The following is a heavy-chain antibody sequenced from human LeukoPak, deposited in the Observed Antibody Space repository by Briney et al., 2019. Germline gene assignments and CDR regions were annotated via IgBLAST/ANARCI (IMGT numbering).Heavy chain of an antibody. J-gene: IGHJ4*02. V-gene: IGHV3-23*01. Sequence: SGGSLRLSCAASGFTFSSYAMGWVRQAPGKGLEWVSAISGSGGSTYYADSVEGRFTISRDNSKNTLYLQMTSLRAEDTALYYCARTPNRFYDFWGQGTLVTVSS. CDR1: GFTFSSYA. CDR2: ISGSGGST. CDR3: ARTPNRFYDF.